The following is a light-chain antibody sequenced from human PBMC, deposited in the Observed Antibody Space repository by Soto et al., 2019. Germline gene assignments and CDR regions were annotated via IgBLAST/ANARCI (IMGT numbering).Light chain of an antibody. V-gene: IGKV3-20*01. J-gene: IGKJ1*01. CDR2: GAS. CDR3: QQYGSSPRT. Sequence: EIVLTQSPGTLSLSPGERATLSCRASQSVSSNYLAWYQQKPGQAPRLLISGASSRAPGIPDRFSGSGSGTDFTLTISRLEPEDFAVYYCQQYGSSPRTFGQGTTVEIK. CDR1: QSVSSNY.